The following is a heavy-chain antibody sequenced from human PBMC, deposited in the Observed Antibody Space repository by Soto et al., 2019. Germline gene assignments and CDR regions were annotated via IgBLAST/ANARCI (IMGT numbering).Heavy chain of an antibody. CDR1: GDSFNDYY. CDR2: INPNGGVT. D-gene: IGHD5-12*01. J-gene: IGHJ6*03. V-gene: IGHV1-2*04. CDR3: ARESGGATATLDYYYFYMDV. Sequence: VQLVQSGAEVRKPGASVKVSCKSSGDSFNDYYIHWVRQAPGQGLEWMGWINPNGGVTKYAQKFQGSVTMTRDTSIRTVYMELCRLRSDDTAVYYCARESGGATATLDYYYFYMDVWGKGTTVTVSS.